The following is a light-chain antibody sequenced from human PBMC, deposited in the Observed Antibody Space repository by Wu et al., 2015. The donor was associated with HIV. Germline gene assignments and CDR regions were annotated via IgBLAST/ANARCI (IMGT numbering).Light chain of an antibody. CDR1: QSVKNY. V-gene: IGKV3-11*01. CDR3: QQYNNWPPIT. Sequence: EIGLTQSPATLSLSPGERATLSCRASQSVKNYLAWFQQKAGQAPRLLIYDASNRATGIPARFSGGGSGTDFTLTISSMQSEDFAVYYCQQYNNWPPITFGQGTRLEIK. CDR2: DAS. J-gene: IGKJ5*01.